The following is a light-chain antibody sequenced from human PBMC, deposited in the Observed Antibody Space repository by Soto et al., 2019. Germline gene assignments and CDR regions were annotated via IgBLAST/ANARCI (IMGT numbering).Light chain of an antibody. CDR1: QSVRSSY. CDR2: GAS. V-gene: IGKV3-20*01. CDR3: QHYGGSPT. J-gene: IGKJ4*02. Sequence: EIVLTQSPGTLSLSPGERATLSCRASQSVRSSYLAWYQQKPGQAPRLLIYGASSRATGIPDRFSGSGSGTYFTLTIHRLEPEDLAVYYCQHYGGSPTFGGGTKVEIK.